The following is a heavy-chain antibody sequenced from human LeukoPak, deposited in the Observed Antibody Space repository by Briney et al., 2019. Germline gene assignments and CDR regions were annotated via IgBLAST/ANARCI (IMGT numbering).Heavy chain of an antibody. J-gene: IGHJ4*02. Sequence: GASVKVSCKASGYTFTGYYMHWVRQAPGQGLEWMGWINPNSGGTNYAQKFQGRVTMTRDTSISTAYMELSRLRSDDTAVYYCAREYYYGSGSYLDYWGQGTQVTVSS. D-gene: IGHD3-10*01. V-gene: IGHV1-2*02. CDR2: INPNSGGT. CDR1: GYTFTGYY. CDR3: AREYYYGSGSYLDY.